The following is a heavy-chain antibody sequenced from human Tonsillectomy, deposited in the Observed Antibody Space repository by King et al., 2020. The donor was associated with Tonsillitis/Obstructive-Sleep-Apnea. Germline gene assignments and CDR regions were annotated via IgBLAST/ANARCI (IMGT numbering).Heavy chain of an antibody. D-gene: IGHD2-2*01. CDR1: GYTFTSYY. J-gene: IGHJ6*03. V-gene: IGHV1-46*01. CDR2: INPSGGST. CDR3: ARGDCSSTSCHGPGYYYYYMDV. Sequence: QLVQSGAEVKKPGASVKVSCKASGYTFTSYYMHWVRQAPGQGLEWMGIINPSGGSTSYAQKFQGRVTMTRDTSTSTVYMELSSLRSEDTAVYYCARGDCSSTSCHGPGYYYYYMDVWGKGTTVTVSS.